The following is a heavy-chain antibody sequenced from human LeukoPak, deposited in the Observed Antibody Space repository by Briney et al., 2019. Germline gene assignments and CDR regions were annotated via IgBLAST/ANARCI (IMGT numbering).Heavy chain of an antibody. CDR2: IIPIFGTA. CDR3: ARGGRDYCSSTSCNNWFDP. J-gene: IGHJ5*02. Sequence: GASVKVSCKASGGTFSSYASSWVRQAPGQGLERMGGIIPIFGTANYAQKFQGRVTITTDESTSTAYMELSSLRSEDTAVYYCARGGRDYCSSTSCNNWFDPWGQGTLVTVSS. CDR1: GGTFSSYA. V-gene: IGHV1-69*05. D-gene: IGHD2-2*01.